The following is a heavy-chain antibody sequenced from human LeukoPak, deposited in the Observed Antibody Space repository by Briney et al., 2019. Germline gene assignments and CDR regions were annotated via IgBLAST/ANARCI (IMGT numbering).Heavy chain of an antibody. D-gene: IGHD6-19*01. CDR3: AHLIGYSSGWYWPYFDY. Sequence: SGPTLVNPTQTLTLTCTFSGFSLSTSGVGVGWIRQPPGKALEWLALIYWDDDKRYSPSLKSRLTITKDTSKNQVVLTMTNMDPVDTATYYCAHLIGYSSGWYWPYFDYWGQGTLVTVSS. CDR2: IYWDDDK. J-gene: IGHJ4*02. V-gene: IGHV2-5*02. CDR1: GFSLSTSGVG.